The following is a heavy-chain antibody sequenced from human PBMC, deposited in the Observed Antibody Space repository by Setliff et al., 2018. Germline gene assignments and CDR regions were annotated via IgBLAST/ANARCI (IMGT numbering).Heavy chain of an antibody. CDR2: IYASGSI. CDR1: GGSISSDSDY. D-gene: IGHD2-8*02. J-gene: IGHJ6*03. CDR3: ARARWWPLLDYYMGV. V-gene: IGHV4-61*02. Sequence: PSETLSLTCTVSGGSISSDSDYWSWIRQSAGKGLEWIGRIYASGSIEYNPSLGSRVTISVDTSKKQSSLKLNSMTAADPAMYYCARARWWPLLDYYMGVWGKGTTVTVSS.